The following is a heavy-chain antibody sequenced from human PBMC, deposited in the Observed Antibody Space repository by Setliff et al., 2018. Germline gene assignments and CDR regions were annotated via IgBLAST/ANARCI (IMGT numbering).Heavy chain of an antibody. Sequence: ASVKVSCKTPGKTDDSYHIHWVRQAPGQGPEWMGIINTGGGSASYAEKFEGGVTMTSDTSASTVYLDLSGLTSEDTAVYYCARAGVAATARKGLLEYWGQGTLVTVSS. V-gene: IGHV1-46*02. CDR3: ARAGVAATARKGLLEY. D-gene: IGHD6-13*01. J-gene: IGHJ1*01. CDR2: INTGGGSA. CDR1: GKTDDSYH.